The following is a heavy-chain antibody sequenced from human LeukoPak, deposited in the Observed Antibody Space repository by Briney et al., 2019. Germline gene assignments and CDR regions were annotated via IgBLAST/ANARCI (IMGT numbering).Heavy chain of an antibody. J-gene: IGHJ6*03. Sequence: GGSLRLSCAASGFTFSGYSMDWVRQAPGKGLEWVSYISSSSSTIYHADSVKGRFTISRDNAKNSLHLQMNSLRAEDTAVYYCARTSMDYHYYYIDVWGKGTTVTVSS. D-gene: IGHD3/OR15-3a*01. V-gene: IGHV3-48*01. CDR2: ISSSSSTI. CDR1: GFTFSGYS. CDR3: ARTSMDYHYYYIDV.